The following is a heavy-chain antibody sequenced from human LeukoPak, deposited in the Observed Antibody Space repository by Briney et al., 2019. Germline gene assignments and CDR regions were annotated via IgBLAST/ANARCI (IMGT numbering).Heavy chain of an antibody. J-gene: IGHJ5*02. Sequence: SETLSLTCTVSGYSISSGYYWGWIRQPPGKGLEWIGSICHSGSTYYNPSLKSRVTISVDTSKNQFSLKLSSVTAADTAVYYCARDLYITIFGVVKGSDWFAPWGQGTLVTVSS. CDR2: ICHSGST. CDR3: ARDLYITIFGVVKGSDWFAP. D-gene: IGHD3-3*01. V-gene: IGHV4-38-2*02. CDR1: GYSISSGYY.